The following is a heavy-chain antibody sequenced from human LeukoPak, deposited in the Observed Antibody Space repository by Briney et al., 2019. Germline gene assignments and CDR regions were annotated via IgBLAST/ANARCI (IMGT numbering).Heavy chain of an antibody. D-gene: IGHD6-6*01. CDR2: ISSSSTHI. Sequence: GGSLTLSCAASGFTFSSYSMNWVRHAPGKGREWVSYISSSSTHIYHADSVKARFPISRENARNSLYPQTNSLRAEDTAIYYCARSEHSRSSFDYWGQGKLVTVSS. CDR3: ARSEHSRSSFDY. V-gene: IGHV3-21*01. CDR1: GFTFSSYS. J-gene: IGHJ4*02.